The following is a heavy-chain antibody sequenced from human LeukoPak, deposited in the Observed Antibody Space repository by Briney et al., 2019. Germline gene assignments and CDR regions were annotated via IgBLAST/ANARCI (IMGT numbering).Heavy chain of an antibody. CDR2: ISSSSSYI. J-gene: IGHJ4*02. CDR1: GFTFSSYS. V-gene: IGHV3-21*01. CDR3: ARWGGYSGYDSDY. D-gene: IGHD5-12*01. Sequence: GGSLRLSCAASGFTFSSYSMNWVRQAPGKGLEWVSSISSSSSYIYYADSVKGRFTISRDNAKNSLYPQMNSLRAEDTAVYYCARWGGYSGYDSDYWGQGTLVTVSS.